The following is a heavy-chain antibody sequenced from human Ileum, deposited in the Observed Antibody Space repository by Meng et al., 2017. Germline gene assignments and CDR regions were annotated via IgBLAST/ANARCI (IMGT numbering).Heavy chain of an antibody. CDR2: VYHSGST. D-gene: IGHD3-10*02. CDR1: GGSIESNNW. V-gene: IGHV4-4*02. CDR3: ARADYVRYFDL. Sequence: QVPLQEAGPGLGKPSATLSLTCAVSGGSIESNNWWTWIRQPPGQGLEWIGEVYHSGSTHYNPSLQSRVTISIDNSKNRFSLSLNSVTAADTAIYYCARADYVRYFDLWGRGTLVTVSS. J-gene: IGHJ2*01.